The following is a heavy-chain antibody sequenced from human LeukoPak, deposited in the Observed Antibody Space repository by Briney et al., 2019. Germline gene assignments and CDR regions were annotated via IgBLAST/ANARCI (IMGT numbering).Heavy chain of an antibody. Sequence: TGGSLRLSCAASGFTFSSYSMNWVRQAPGKGLEWVSSISSSSSYIYYADSVKGRFTISRDNAKNSLYLQMNSLRAEDTAVYYCARDRGTRVDTAMDYWGQGTLVTVSS. D-gene: IGHD5-18*01. CDR1: GFTFSSYS. CDR2: ISSSSSYI. V-gene: IGHV3-21*04. CDR3: ARDRGTRVDTAMDY. J-gene: IGHJ4*02.